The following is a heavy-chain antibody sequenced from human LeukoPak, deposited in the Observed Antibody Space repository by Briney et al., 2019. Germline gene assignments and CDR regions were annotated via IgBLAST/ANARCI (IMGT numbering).Heavy chain of an antibody. CDR2: FDPEDGET. D-gene: IGHD3-3*01. V-gene: IGHV1-24*01. Sequence: ASVKVSCKVSGYTLTELSMHWVRQAPGKGLEWMGGFDPEDGETIYAQKFQGRVTMTEDTSTDTAYMELSSLRSEDTAVHYCATVYDFWSGYGTKNWFDPWGQGTLVTVSS. J-gene: IGHJ5*02. CDR1: GYTLTELS. CDR3: ATVYDFWSGYGTKNWFDP.